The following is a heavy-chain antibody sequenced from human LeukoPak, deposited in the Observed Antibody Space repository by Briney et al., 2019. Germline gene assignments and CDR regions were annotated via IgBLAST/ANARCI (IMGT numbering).Heavy chain of an antibody. CDR2: ISGSGGRT. CDR3: AKDRDDYGDPDVFDM. CDR1: GFTFSSYA. Sequence: PGGSLRLSCAASGFTFSSYAMSWVRQAPGKGLECVSSISGSGGRTYYADSVKGRFTISRDNSKNTLYLQMNSLRAEDTAEYYCAKDRDDYGDPDVFDMWGQGTMVTVS. D-gene: IGHD4-17*01. V-gene: IGHV3-23*01. J-gene: IGHJ3*02.